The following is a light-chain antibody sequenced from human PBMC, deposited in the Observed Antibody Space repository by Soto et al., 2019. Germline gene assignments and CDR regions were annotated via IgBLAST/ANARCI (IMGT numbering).Light chain of an antibody. Sequence: EVVMTQSPATLSVSPGERATLSCRASQSVSSNLAWYQQKPGQAPRLPIYGASTRATGIPARFSGSGSGTEFTLTISSLQSEDVAVYYCQQYNNWFSFGQGTKLEIK. V-gene: IGKV3-15*01. CDR3: QQYNNWFS. J-gene: IGKJ2*01. CDR1: QSVSSN. CDR2: GAS.